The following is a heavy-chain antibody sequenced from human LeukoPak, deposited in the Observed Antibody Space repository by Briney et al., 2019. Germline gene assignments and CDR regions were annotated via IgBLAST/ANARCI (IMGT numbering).Heavy chain of an antibody. Sequence: SVRVSCKASGGTFSSYAISWVRQAPGQGLEWMGRIIPILGIANYAQKFQGRVTITADKSTSTAYMELSSLRSEDTAVYYCARLTVTSAFDIWGQGTMVTVSS. V-gene: IGHV1-69*04. CDR2: IIPILGIA. J-gene: IGHJ3*02. D-gene: IGHD4-17*01. CDR3: ARLTVTSAFDI. CDR1: GGTFSSYA.